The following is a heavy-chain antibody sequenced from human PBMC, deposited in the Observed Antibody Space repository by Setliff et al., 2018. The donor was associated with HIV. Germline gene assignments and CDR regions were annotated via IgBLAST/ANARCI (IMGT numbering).Heavy chain of an antibody. J-gene: IGHJ6*03. V-gene: IGHV3-66*01. CDR3: ARESCSGGSCYYYYYYMDV. CDR1: GFTLSNTY. Sequence: PGGSLRLSCAASGFTLSNTYMAWVRQAPGKRPEWVSTLYGSGDTYHADSVKGRFTISRDNAKNSLYLQMNSLRAEDTAVYYCARESCSGGSCYYYYYYMDVWGKGTTVTVSS. CDR2: LYGSGDT. D-gene: IGHD2-15*01.